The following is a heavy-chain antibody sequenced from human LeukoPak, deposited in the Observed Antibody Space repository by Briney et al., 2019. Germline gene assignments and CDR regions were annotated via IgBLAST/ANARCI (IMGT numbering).Heavy chain of an antibody. J-gene: IGHJ4*01. D-gene: IGHD3-22*01. CDR3: AKDVSYYYDSSDY. V-gene: IGHV3-23*01. Sequence: PGGSLRLSCAASGFTFSSYAMTWVRQAPGKGLEWVSGITGSGGGTYYADSVKGRFTVSRDNFKNTLYLQMSSLRAEDAAVYYCAKDVSYYYDSSDYWGQGTLVTVSS. CDR1: GFTFSSYA. CDR2: ITGSGGGT.